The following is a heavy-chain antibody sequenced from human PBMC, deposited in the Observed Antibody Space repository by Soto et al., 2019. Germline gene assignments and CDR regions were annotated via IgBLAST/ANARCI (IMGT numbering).Heavy chain of an antibody. D-gene: IGHD1-26*01. Sequence: SVKVSCKASGGTFSSYAISWVRQAPGQGLEWMGGTIPMFGTTNYAQKFQGRVTITADESTSTAYMEVSSLRSEDTAMYYCARTTGIVGASYSYYGMDVWGQGTTVTVSS. CDR2: TIPMFGTT. CDR3: ARTTGIVGASYSYYGMDV. CDR1: GGTFSSYA. V-gene: IGHV1-69*13. J-gene: IGHJ6*02.